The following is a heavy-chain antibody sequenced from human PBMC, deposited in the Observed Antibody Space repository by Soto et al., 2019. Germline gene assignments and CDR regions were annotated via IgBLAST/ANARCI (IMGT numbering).Heavy chain of an antibody. CDR3: ARDGNSSWYNWFDP. V-gene: IGHV3-48*02. J-gene: IGHJ5*02. CDR1: GFTFSNYN. CDR2: ISSSSSTT. D-gene: IGHD6-13*01. Sequence: EVQLVESGGGLVQPGGSLRLSCAASGFTFSNYNMNWVRQAPGKGLEWVSYISSSSSTTYYADSVKGRFTISRDNAKKTLYLQMNTLRDEDTAVDYCARDGNSSWYNWFDPWGQGTLVTVSS.